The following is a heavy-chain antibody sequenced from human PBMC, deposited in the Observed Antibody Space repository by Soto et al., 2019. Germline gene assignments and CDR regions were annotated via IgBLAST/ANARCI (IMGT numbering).Heavy chain of an antibody. CDR1: GGSISSYY. CDR3: ARLDSSSSIGAFDI. J-gene: IGHJ3*02. V-gene: IGHV4-59*01. Sequence: SETLSLTCTVSGGSISSYYWSWIRQPPGKGLEWIGYIYYSGSTNYNPSLKSRVTISVDTSKNQFSLKLSSVTAADTAVYYCARLDSSSSIGAFDIWGQGTMVTVSS. CDR2: IYYSGST. D-gene: IGHD6-6*01.